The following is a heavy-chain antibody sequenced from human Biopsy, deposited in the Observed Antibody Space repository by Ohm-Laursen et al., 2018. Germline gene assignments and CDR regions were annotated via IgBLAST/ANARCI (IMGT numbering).Heavy chain of an antibody. D-gene: IGHD3-9*01. CDR1: GYSFTSYY. Sequence: SVKVSCKASGYSFTSYYMHWVRQAPGQGLEWLGGNIPILGTGNYAHQFQDRVTVVADTSTSTATMELRSLRSDDTAVYYCATKLTGYFHHWGQGTLVIVSS. CDR2: NIPILGTG. V-gene: IGHV1-69*06. CDR3: ATKLTGYFHH. J-gene: IGHJ1*01.